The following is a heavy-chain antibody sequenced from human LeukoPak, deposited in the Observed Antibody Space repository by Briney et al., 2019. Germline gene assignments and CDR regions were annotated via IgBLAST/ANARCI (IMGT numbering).Heavy chain of an antibody. Sequence: GGSLRLSCAASGFAFSSQAMGWVRQAPGKGLEWVSVISDSGSITYYADSVKGRFTVSRDNSKNTFFVQMNGLRADDTAVYYCAKVDSFWYFDLWGRGTLVTVSS. D-gene: IGHD3-9*01. CDR2: ISDSGSIT. CDR1: GFAFSSQA. J-gene: IGHJ2*01. CDR3: AKVDSFWYFDL. V-gene: IGHV3-23*01.